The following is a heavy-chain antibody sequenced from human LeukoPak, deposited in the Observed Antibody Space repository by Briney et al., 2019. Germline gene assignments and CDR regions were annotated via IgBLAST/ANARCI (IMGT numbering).Heavy chain of an antibody. V-gene: IGHV3-11*01. Sequence: GGSLRLSCAASGFTFSDYYMSWIRQAPGKGLEWVSYISSSGSTIYYADSVKGRFTISRDNAKNSLYLQMNSLRAEDTALYYCAKEGSSGYYRYFDYWGQGTLVTVSS. CDR2: ISSSGSTI. J-gene: IGHJ4*02. CDR1: GFTFSDYY. D-gene: IGHD3-22*01. CDR3: AKEGSSGYYRYFDY.